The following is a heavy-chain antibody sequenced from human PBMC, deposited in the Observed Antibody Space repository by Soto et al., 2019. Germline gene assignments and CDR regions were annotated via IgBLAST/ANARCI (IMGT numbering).Heavy chain of an antibody. J-gene: IGHJ4*02. CDR2: VYRDNDK. D-gene: IGHD2-8*02. CDR1: GFSFDTSEVG. CDR3: AYSLAAMAAPLTNCPDGVCCRACLIY. Sequence: QITLKESGPTLVKPTQTLTLTCTCSGFSFDTSEVGVGWIRQPPGKDLEWLELVYRDNDKRYNPSLRSSLTMTRHTSNDAVVLTLTNMDPVDTATSYCAYSLAAMAAPLTNCPDGVCCRACLIYWGKGILVTVSS. V-gene: IGHV2-5*02.